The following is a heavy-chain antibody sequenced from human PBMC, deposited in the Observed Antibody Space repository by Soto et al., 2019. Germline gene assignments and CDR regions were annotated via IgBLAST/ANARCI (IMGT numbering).Heavy chain of an antibody. V-gene: IGHV1-69*13. D-gene: IGHD3-3*01. J-gene: IGHJ6*02. CDR1: GGTFSIYA. CDR3: ARVARFLEWLSPDYYYYGMDV. CDR2: IIPIFGTA. Sequence: SVKVTCTASGGTFSIYAISGVRQAPGQGLEWMGGIIPIFGTANYAQKFQGRVTITADESTSTAYMELSSLRSEDTAVYYCARVARFLEWLSPDYYYYGMDVWGQGTTVTVS.